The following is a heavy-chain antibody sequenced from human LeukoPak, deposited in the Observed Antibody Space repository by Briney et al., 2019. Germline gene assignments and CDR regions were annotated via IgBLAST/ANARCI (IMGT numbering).Heavy chain of an antibody. J-gene: IGHJ4*02. CDR2: INPNSGGT. CDR3: ARDPDNYSSSSSPHY. Sequence: GASVKVSCKASGYTFTGYYMHWVRQAPGQGLEWMGWINPNSGGTNYAQKFQGRVTMTRDTSISTAYMELSRLRSDDTAVYYCARDPDNYSSSSSPHYWGQGTLVTVSS. D-gene: IGHD6-6*01. CDR1: GYTFTGYY. V-gene: IGHV1-2*02.